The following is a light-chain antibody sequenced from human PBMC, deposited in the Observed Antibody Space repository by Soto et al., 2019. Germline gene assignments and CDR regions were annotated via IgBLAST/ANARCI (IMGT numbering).Light chain of an antibody. Sequence: DVVMTQTLLSLPLPPGQPPAISCKPSQILLHITGETFLFWYLQKPGQSPQLLIYEVSTRVSGVPDRFSGSGSGTDFTLEISRVETDDVGIYYCMQSTQLPPTFGQGTRLEVK. CDR1: QILLHITGETF. V-gene: IGKV2D-29*02. CDR3: MQSTQLPPT. J-gene: IGKJ5*01. CDR2: EVS.